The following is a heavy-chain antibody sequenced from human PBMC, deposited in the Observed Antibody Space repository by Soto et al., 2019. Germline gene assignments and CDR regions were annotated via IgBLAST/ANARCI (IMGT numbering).Heavy chain of an antibody. CDR2: IYYSVST. J-gene: IGHJ3*02. D-gene: IGHD1-26*01. CDR1: GGSISSYY. CDR3: ASGNSVSYSIRRHGGFDT. Sequence: SETLSLTCTVSGGSISSYYWSWIRQPPGKGLEWIGYIYYSVSTNYNPSLKSRVTISVDTSKNQFSLKLSSVTAADTAVYYCASGNSVSYSIRRHGGFDTWGQGTLVTVSS. V-gene: IGHV4-59*01.